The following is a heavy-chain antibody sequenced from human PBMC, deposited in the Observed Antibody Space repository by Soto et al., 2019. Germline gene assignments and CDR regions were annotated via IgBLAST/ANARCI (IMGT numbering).Heavy chain of an antibody. D-gene: IGHD3-16*01. CDR3: ATVGGESKGAFDV. CDR2: IIPSLNVT. V-gene: IGHV1-69*16. Sequence: QVQLVQSAAEVKKPGSSVKVSCEASGGTFSNYIFTWVRQAPGQGLLWLGGIIPSLNVTNYAPKLRCRVTLTADETTNTVYMYLRTLTSDDTAMYFCATVGGESKGAFDVWGQGTLVTVSS. J-gene: IGHJ3*01. CDR1: GGTFSNYI.